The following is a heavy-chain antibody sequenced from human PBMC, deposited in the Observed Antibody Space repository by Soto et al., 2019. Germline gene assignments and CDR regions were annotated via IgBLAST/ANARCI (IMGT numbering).Heavy chain of an antibody. J-gene: IGHJ6*02. D-gene: IGHD3-16*02. V-gene: IGHV1-69*13. CDR2: IFPKFGTT. CDR1: GDTDTNYV. Sequence: SVKVSCKASGDTDTNYVISWVRQAPGQGLEWMGGIFPKFGTTYSAQKLQDRLTITADESTSTVYMQLSSLRLDDTAVYYCGAEMTFGKLSVVWGQGTTVTVSS. CDR3: GAEMTFGKLSVV.